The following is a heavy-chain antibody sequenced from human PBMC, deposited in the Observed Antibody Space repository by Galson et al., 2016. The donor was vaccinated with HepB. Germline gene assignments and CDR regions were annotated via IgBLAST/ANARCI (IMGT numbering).Heavy chain of an antibody. CDR3: ARRSAGGSEAFLDY. CDR1: GYLFSTYF. Sequence: SVKVSCKASGYLFSTYFIHWVRQAPGQGLEWMGLFNSSRGSTTYAQKLQGRVTMSGDTSTGTFYMELSSLTSEDTAMYYCARRSAGGSEAFLDYWGQGTLVTVSS. V-gene: IGHV1-46*04. D-gene: IGHD6-19*01. CDR2: FNSSRGST. J-gene: IGHJ4*02.